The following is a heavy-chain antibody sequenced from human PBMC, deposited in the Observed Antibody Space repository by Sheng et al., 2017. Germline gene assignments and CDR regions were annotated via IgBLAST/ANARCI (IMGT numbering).Heavy chain of an antibody. CDR1: GDFINSNNYY. Sequence: QLQLQESGPGLVKPSETLSLTCTVSGDFINSNNYYWGWIRQSPGKGLEWIGTLSFSGITYYNPSLQSRVTFLLDMTRNQFSLDLRSVTVADTAFYYCARDSGGDEGFGFDYWGQGILVTVSA. CDR2: LSFSGIT. D-gene: IGHD2-21*02. V-gene: IGHV4-39*07. CDR3: ARDSGGDEGFGFDY. J-gene: IGHJ4*02.